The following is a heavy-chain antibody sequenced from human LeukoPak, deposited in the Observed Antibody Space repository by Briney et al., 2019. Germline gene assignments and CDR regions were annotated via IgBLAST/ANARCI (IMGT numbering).Heavy chain of an antibody. CDR2: ISSSGNTI. CDR1: GFTFSSYE. J-gene: IGHJ3*02. V-gene: IGHV3-48*03. CDR3: ARESPPQYSYDSSSYLGPMDAFDI. Sequence: GRSLRLSCAASGFTFSSYEMNWVRQAPGKGLDWVSYISSSGNTIYYADSVKGRFTISRDNAKNSLYLQMNSLRAEDTAVYYCARESPPQYSYDSSSYLGPMDAFDIWGQGTMVTVSS. D-gene: IGHD3-22*01.